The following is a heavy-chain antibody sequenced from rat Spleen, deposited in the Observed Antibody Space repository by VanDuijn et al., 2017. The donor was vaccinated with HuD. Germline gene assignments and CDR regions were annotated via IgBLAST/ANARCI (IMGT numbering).Heavy chain of an antibody. CDR3: ARHSNWGFDY. CDR1: GFTFSDYY. D-gene: IGHD5-1*01. Sequence: EVHLVESDGGLVQPGRSLKLSCAASGFTFSDYYMAWVRQPPTKGLEWVATISHDGSNTYYRDSLKGRFPISRDNAKSTLYLQMDSLRSEDTATYYCARHSNWGFDYWGQGVMVTVSS. V-gene: IGHV5-29*01. CDR2: ISHDGSNT. J-gene: IGHJ2*01.